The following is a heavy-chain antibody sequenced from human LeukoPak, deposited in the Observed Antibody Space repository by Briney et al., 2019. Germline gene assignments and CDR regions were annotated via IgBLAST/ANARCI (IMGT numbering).Heavy chain of an antibody. CDR2: IYYSGST. Sequence: SETLSLTCTVSGGSISSSSYYWGWIRQPPGKGLEWIGSIYYSGSTYYNPSLKSRVTISVDTSKNQFSLKLSSVTAADTAVYYCARPSITMVRGVIQANYYFDYWGQGTLVTVSS. CDR1: GGSISSSSYY. D-gene: IGHD3-10*01. CDR3: ARPSITMVRGVIQANYYFDY. J-gene: IGHJ4*02. V-gene: IGHV4-39*01.